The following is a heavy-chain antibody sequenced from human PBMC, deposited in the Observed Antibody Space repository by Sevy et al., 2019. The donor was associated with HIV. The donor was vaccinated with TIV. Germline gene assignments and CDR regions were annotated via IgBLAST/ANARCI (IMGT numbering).Heavy chain of an antibody. CDR3: ARDRDYGRRGRAFDI. CDR1: GYIFTGYY. J-gene: IGHJ3*02. D-gene: IGHD4-17*01. CDR2: INPNSGGT. Sequence: ASVKVSCKASGYIFTGYYMHWVRQAPGQGLEWMGWINPNSGGTNYAQKFQGRVTMTGDTSISTAYMELNRLRSDDTAVYYCARDRDYGRRGRAFDIWGQGTTVTVSS. V-gene: IGHV1-2*02.